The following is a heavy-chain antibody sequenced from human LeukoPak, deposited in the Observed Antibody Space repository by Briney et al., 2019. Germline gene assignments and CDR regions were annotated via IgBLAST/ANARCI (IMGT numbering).Heavy chain of an antibody. V-gene: IGHV3-30*04. CDR1: GFTFDDYA. Sequence: GGSLRLSCAASGFTFDDYAMHWVRQAPGKGLEWVAVISYDGSNKYYADSVKGRFTISRDNSKNTLYLQMNSLRAEDTAVYYCARDHLIVVLRYYFDYWGQGTLVTVSS. CDR2: ISYDGSNK. D-gene: IGHD3-22*01. CDR3: ARDHLIVVLRYYFDY. J-gene: IGHJ4*02.